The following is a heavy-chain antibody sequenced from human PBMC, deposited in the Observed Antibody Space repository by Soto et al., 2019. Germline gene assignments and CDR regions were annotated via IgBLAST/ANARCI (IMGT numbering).Heavy chain of an antibody. Sequence: GASGKVSCKASGYTFTSYGISWVRQAPGQGLEWMGWISAYNGNTNYAQKLQGRVTMTTDTSTSTAYMELRSLRSDDTAVYYCARDGRFTAMGFTPGDLFDSCGQGSLVTVYS. J-gene: IGHJ5*01. CDR1: GYTFTSYG. CDR2: ISAYNGNT. D-gene: IGHD5-18*01. CDR3: ARDGRFTAMGFTPGDLFDS. V-gene: IGHV1-18*01.